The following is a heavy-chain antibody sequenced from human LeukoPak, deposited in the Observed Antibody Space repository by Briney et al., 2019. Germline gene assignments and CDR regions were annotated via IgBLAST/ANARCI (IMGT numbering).Heavy chain of an antibody. CDR3: ARLTGGPNPQDGFDI. CDR2: INGGGGST. Sequence: PGGSLRLSCAASGFTFSSYVISWVRQAPGKGLEWVSAINGGGGSTYYADSVKGRFTISRDNSKNTLYLQMNSLRAEDTAIYYCARLTGGPNPQDGFDIWGQGTVVTVSS. CDR1: GFTFSSYV. D-gene: IGHD2-15*01. J-gene: IGHJ3*02. V-gene: IGHV3-23*01.